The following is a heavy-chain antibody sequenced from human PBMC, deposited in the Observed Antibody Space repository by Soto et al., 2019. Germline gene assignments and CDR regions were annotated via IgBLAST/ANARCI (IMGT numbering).Heavy chain of an antibody. CDR1: DGSFSDYY. CDR2: INHSGTT. J-gene: IGHJ5*02. Sequence: SETLSLTCAVYDGSFSDYYWNWIRQPPGKGLEWIGEINHSGTTDYNPSLQSRVTISVDTSKNQFSLKVISVTAADTAVYYCARGALRGSDNRRTRFDPWGQGTLVTVSS. CDR3: ARGALRGSDNRRTRFDP. V-gene: IGHV4-34*01. D-gene: IGHD2-21*02.